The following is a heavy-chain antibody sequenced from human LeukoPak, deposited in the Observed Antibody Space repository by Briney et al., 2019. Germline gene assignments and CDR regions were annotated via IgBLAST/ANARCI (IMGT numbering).Heavy chain of an antibody. D-gene: IGHD5-12*01. J-gene: IGHJ5*02. V-gene: IGHV2-5*01. Sequence: SGPTLVKPTQTLTLTCTFSGFSLSPSRMGVGWIRQPPGKDLECLALIYSHDYKRYIPSLKSRPAITKDTTKNQVVLTKTNMDPVDTATYYCAHSIVATISDWFDPWGQGTLVTGSS. CDR3: AHSIVATISDWFDP. CDR2: IYSHDYK. CDR1: GFSLSPSRMG.